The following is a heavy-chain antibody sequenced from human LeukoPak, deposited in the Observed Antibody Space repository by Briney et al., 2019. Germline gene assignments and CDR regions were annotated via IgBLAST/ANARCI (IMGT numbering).Heavy chain of an antibody. D-gene: IGHD3-22*01. V-gene: IGHV3-48*03. J-gene: IGHJ4*02. Sequence: GGSLRLSCAASGFTFSSYEMNWVRQAPGKGLEWVSYISNSGSTIYYADSVKGRFTISRDNAKNSLYLQMNSLRAEDTAVYYCARARYYYDSSGYYRAFDYWGQGTLVTVSS. CDR1: GFTFSSYE. CDR2: ISNSGSTI. CDR3: ARARYYYDSSGYYRAFDY.